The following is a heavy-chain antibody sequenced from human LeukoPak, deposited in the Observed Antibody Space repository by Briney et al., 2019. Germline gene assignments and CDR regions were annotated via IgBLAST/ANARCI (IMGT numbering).Heavy chain of an antibody. J-gene: IGHJ6*02. CDR3: ARILEGYYYFGLDV. V-gene: IGHV3-74*01. Sequence: GGSLRLSCAASGFTFTSYWIHWVRQVPGKGLEWVSRIDGDGSSRSYADSVQGRFTISRDNGKKTVFLQMNSLSVEDTAVYYCARILEGYYYFGLDVWGQGTTVIVSS. CDR2: IDGDGSSR. D-gene: IGHD3/OR15-3a*01. CDR1: GFTFTSYW.